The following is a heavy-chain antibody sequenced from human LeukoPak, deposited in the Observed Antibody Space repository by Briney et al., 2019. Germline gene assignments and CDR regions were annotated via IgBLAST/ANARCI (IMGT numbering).Heavy chain of an antibody. V-gene: IGHV3-7*01. Sequence: GGSLRLSCAASGFTFSSYWMNWARQAPGKGLEWVASINHNGNVNYYVDSVKGRFTISGDNAKNSLYLQMNSLRAEDTAVYYCARESGVLRGYSYGLPDYWGQGTLVTVSS. D-gene: IGHD5-18*01. CDR3: ARESGVLRGYSYGLPDY. CDR2: INHNGNVN. J-gene: IGHJ4*02. CDR1: GFTFSSYW.